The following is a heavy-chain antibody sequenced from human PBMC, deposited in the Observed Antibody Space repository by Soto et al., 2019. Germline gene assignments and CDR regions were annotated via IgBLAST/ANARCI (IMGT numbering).Heavy chain of an antibody. V-gene: IGHV4-31*03. Sequence: QVQLQESGPGLVKPSQTLSLTCTVSGGSISRGGYYWNWIRQHPGKGLEWIGYIFYSGTTYYNPSPQRRVTTSVDTPKPQFSLKLSSVPAPHTPVYYCARRVHPWGQGTLVTVSS. J-gene: IGHJ5*02. CDR3: ARRVHP. CDR2: IFYSGTT. D-gene: IGHD6-6*01. CDR1: GGSISRGGYY.